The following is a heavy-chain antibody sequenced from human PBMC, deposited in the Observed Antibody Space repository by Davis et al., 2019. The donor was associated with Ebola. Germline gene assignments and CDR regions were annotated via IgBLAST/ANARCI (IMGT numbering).Heavy chain of an antibody. CDR2: IYHSGST. CDR3: ARGRYSYGYFDY. V-gene: IGHV4-34*01. D-gene: IGHD5-18*01. Sequence: GSLRLSCAVYGGSFSGYYWSWIRQPPGKGLGWIGTIYHSGSTYYNPSLESRVTISLDTSKNQFSLKLSSVTAADTAVYYCARGRYSYGYFDYWGQGTLVTVSP. CDR1: GGSFSGYY. J-gene: IGHJ4*02.